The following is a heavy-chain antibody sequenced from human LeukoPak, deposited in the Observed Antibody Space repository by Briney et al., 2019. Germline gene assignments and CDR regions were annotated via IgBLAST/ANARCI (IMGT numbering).Heavy chain of an antibody. J-gene: IGHJ4*02. V-gene: IGHV4-59*01. D-gene: IGHD6-19*01. CDR2: IYYSGST. CDR1: GGSISSYY. Sequence: SETLSLTCTVSGGSISSYYWSWIRQPPGKGLEWIGYIYYSGSTNYNPSLKSRVTISVDTSKNQFSLKLSSVTAADTAVYYCARCRSGWYNFDYWGQGTLVTVSS. CDR3: ARCRSGWYNFDY.